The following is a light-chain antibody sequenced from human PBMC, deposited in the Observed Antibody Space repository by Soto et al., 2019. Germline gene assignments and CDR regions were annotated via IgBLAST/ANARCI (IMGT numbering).Light chain of an antibody. CDR1: NSGSKS. CDR3: QLWDSSSDQYV. V-gene: IGLV3-21*02. Sequence: SYELTQPPSVSVAPGQTARINCGGNNSGSKSVHWYQQKPGQAPVLVVYDGSDRPSGIPERFSGSISGNTATLTIRRVEAGDEADYYCQLWDSSSDQYVFGTGTKVTVL. CDR2: DGS. J-gene: IGLJ1*01.